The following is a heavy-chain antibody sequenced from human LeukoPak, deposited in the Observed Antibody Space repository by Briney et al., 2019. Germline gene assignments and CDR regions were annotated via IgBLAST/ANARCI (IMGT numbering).Heavy chain of an antibody. CDR1: GFIFSNYE. Sequence: GGSLRLSCAASGFIFSNYEINWVRQAPGRGLEWGSYISISGSTISHADSVKGRFTISRDKAKNSLYLQMNSLRVEDTAVYYCARGGDTGWYTNFDSWGQGTLVSVSS. V-gene: IGHV3-48*03. CDR2: ISISGSTI. J-gene: IGHJ4*02. D-gene: IGHD6-19*01. CDR3: ARGGDTGWYTNFDS.